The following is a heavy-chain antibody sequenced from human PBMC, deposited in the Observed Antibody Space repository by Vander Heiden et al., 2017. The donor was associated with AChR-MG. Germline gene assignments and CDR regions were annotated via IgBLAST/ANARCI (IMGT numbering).Heavy chain of an antibody. D-gene: IGHD1-7*01. Sequence: EVQLVESGGGLLQPGGSLRLPCAASRFTVSSNYAGCGSQAPGKGLEWVSVIYSGCSRYYADSVKGRFTISRDNSKNTLYLQMNSLRAEDTAVYYCASHAQLELRSWGQGTLVTVSS. CDR1: RFTVSSNY. V-gene: IGHV3-53*01. CDR3: ASHAQLELRS. CDR2: IYSGCSR. J-gene: IGHJ4*02.